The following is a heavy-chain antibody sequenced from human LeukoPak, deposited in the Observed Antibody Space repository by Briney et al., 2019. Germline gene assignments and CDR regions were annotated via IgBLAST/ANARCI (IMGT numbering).Heavy chain of an antibody. D-gene: IGHD2-15*01. J-gene: IGHJ3*02. CDR2: INTNTGNP. CDR1: GYTFTSYA. Sequence: GASVKVSCKASGYTFTSYAMNWVRQAPGQGLEWMGWINTNTGNPTYAQGFTGRFVFSLDTSVSTAYLQISSLKAEDTAVYYCARDNLRIDPQAAFDIWGQGTMVTVSS. CDR3: ARDNLRIDPQAAFDI. V-gene: IGHV7-4-1*02.